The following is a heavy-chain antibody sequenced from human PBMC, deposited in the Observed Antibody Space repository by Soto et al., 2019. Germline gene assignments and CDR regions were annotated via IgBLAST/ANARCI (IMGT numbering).Heavy chain of an antibody. D-gene: IGHD3-16*01. CDR2: IYASDDK. CDR1: GFSLSTSGVI. V-gene: IGHV2-5*01. J-gene: IGHJ4*02. CDR3: AHTSRRSLTSSL. Sequence: SGPTLVKPTQTLTLTCSFSGFSLSTSGVIVGWIRQPPGKALEWLALIYASDDKRYSPSLKSRLTITKDTSRNQVVLTMTNVDPMDTATYYCAHTSRRSLTSSLWRQAILLTVSS.